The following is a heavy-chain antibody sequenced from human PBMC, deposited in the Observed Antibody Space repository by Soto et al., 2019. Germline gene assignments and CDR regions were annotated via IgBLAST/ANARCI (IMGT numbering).Heavy chain of an antibody. CDR1: GGTFSSYA. V-gene: IGHV1-69*12. Sequence: QVQLVQSGAEVKKPGSSVKVSCKASGGTFSSYAISWVRQAPGQGLEWMGGIIPIFGTANYAQKFQGRVTITADESTSTAYMELSSRRSEDTAVYYCASSITGTVSYYYGMDVWGQGTTVTVSS. CDR3: ASSITGTVSYYYGMDV. CDR2: IIPIFGTA. J-gene: IGHJ6*02. D-gene: IGHD1-20*01.